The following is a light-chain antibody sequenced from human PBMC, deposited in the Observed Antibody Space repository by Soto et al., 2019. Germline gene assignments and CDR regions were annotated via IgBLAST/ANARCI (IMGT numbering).Light chain of an antibody. CDR2: DVS. CDR1: SRDVCGYNY. J-gene: IGLJ1*01. CDR3: SSYTSSSTPTYV. V-gene: IGLV2-14*01. Sequence: QSVLTQPASVSGSPGQSITISCTGTSRDVCGYNYVSWYQQHPGKAPKLMIYDVSNRPSGVSNRFSGSKSGNTASLTISGLQAEDEADYYCSSYTSSSTPTYVFGTGTKVTVL.